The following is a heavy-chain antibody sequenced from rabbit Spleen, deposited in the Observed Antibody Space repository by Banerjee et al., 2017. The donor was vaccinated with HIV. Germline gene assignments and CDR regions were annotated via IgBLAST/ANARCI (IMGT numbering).Heavy chain of an antibody. Sequence: EESGGDLVKPEGSLPLTCTASGFTLSRYWICWVRQAPGKGLEWIACIGVGSGNTYYASWAKGRFTISKTSSTTVTLQMTSLTAADTATYFCVRDAGSGDYIDVYFNLWGPGTLVTVS. CDR2: IGVGSGNT. D-gene: IGHD8-1*01. CDR3: VRDAGSGDYIDVYFNL. CDR1: GFTLSRYW. V-gene: IGHV1S45*01. J-gene: IGHJ4*01.